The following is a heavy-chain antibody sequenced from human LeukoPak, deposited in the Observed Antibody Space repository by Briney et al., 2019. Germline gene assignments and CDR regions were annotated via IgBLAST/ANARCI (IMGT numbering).Heavy chain of an antibody. J-gene: IGHJ6*03. V-gene: IGHV3-48*01. D-gene: IGHD6-19*01. Sequence: PGGSLRLSCAASGFTFNSYSMNWVRQAPGKVLEWFSYISSSGSTIYYADSVKGRFTISRDNSKNTLYLQMNSLRAEDTAVYYCARVDTWLVGGVSHYYYMDVWGKGTTVTISS. CDR1: GFTFNSYS. CDR3: ARVDTWLVGGVSHYYYMDV. CDR2: ISSSGSTI.